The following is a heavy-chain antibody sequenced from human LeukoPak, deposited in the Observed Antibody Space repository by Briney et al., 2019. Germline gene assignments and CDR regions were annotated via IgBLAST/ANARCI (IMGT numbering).Heavy chain of an antibody. CDR2: IRSDGSNK. CDR3: ARRKKYYYDSSGYPLFHHYYYYMDV. Sequence: PGGSLRLSCAASGFTFSSYGMHWVRQAPGKGLEWVAFIRSDGSNKYYADSVKGRFTISRDNAKNSLYLQMNSLRAEDTAVYYCARRKKYYYDSSGYPLFHHYYYYMDVWGKGTTVTVSS. V-gene: IGHV3-30*02. CDR1: GFTFSSYG. J-gene: IGHJ6*03. D-gene: IGHD3-22*01.